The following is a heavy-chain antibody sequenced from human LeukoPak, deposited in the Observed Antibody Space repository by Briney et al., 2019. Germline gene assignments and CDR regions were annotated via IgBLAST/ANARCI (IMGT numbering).Heavy chain of an antibody. J-gene: IGHJ6*03. CDR3: ARAYGDYRGYYYYMDV. CDR1: GYTFTSYD. D-gene: IGHD4-17*01. V-gene: IGHV1-8*01. CDR2: MNPNSGNT. Sequence: ASVKASCKASGYTFTSYDINWVRQATGQGLEWMGWMNPNSGNTGYAQKFQGRVTMTRNTSISTAYMELSSLRSEDTAVYYCARAYGDYRGYYYYMDVWGKGTTVTVSS.